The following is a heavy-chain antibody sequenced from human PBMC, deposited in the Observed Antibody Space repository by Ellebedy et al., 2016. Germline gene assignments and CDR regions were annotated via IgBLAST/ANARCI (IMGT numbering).Heavy chain of an antibody. CDR1: GFTVSDNF. CDR3: ARVGTGLSSGWTPFDY. CDR2: IYTAGNT. D-gene: IGHD6-19*01. J-gene: IGHJ4*02. V-gene: IGHV3-66*01. Sequence: GESLKISXVVSGFTVSDNFMSWVRQAAGKNLEWVSIIYTAGNTYYADSVKGRFTISRDNAKNTVFLQMDSLRAEDTAVYYCARVGTGLSSGWTPFDYWGQGTLVTVSS.